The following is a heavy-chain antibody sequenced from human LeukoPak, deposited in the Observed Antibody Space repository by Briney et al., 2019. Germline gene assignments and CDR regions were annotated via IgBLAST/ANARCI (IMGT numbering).Heavy chain of an antibody. Sequence: ASVKVSCMASVYTYTGYHMHWLRQAPGQGLEWMGWIIPNSGGTNYAQKSQGRVTMTRDTSISTAYMELSRLRSDDTAVYYWGRVRTLSSCYDYWGQGTLVTVSS. CDR3: GRVRTLSSCYDY. J-gene: IGHJ4*02. CDR1: VYTYTGYH. V-gene: IGHV1-2*02. D-gene: IGHD2-15*01. CDR2: IIPNSGGT.